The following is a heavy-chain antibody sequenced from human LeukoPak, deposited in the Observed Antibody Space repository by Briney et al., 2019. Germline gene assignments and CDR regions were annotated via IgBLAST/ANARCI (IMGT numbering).Heavy chain of an antibody. J-gene: IGHJ4*02. D-gene: IGHD3-9*01. Sequence: GGSLRLSCAASGFTFSFYNMNWVRQAPGKGLEWVSSISGSSRNIHYADSVKGRFTISRDNAKNSLYLQMNSLRAEDTAVYYCATDGLSGYLTYWGQGTMVAVSS. V-gene: IGHV3-21*01. CDR2: ISGSSRNI. CDR3: ATDGLSGYLTY. CDR1: GFTFSFYN.